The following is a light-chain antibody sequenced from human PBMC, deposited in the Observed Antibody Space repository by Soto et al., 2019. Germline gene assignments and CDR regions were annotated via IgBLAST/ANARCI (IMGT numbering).Light chain of an antibody. Sequence: QTVVTQPPSASGTPGQRVTISCSGSSSNIGSNTVNWYQQLPGTAPKLLIYKNNQWPSGVPDRFSGSKSGTSASLAISGLQSEDEADYHCAAWDDSLNGWVFGGGTKVTVL. CDR3: AAWDDSLNGWV. J-gene: IGLJ3*02. V-gene: IGLV1-44*01. CDR2: KNN. CDR1: SSNIGSNT.